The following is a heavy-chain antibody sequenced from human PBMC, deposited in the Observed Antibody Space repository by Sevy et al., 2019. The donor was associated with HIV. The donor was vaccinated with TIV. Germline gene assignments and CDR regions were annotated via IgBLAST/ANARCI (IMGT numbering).Heavy chain of an antibody. CDR2: MKQDGSEK. J-gene: IGHJ5*02. CDR3: VREGVGGFSYSLET. Sequence: GGSLRLSCAASGFTFSAYWMSWVRQAPGKGLEWVATMKQDGSEKYYVHSVKGRLTISRDNAKNSLYRQVNSLRAEDTVVYYCVREGVGGFSYSLETWGQGTLVTVSS. V-gene: IGHV3-7*01. D-gene: IGHD5-18*01. CDR1: GFTFSAYW.